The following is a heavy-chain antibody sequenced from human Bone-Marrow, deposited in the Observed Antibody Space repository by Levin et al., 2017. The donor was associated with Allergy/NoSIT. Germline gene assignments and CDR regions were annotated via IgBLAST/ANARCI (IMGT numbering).Heavy chain of an antibody. D-gene: IGHD6-13*01. CDR3: ATAGSSWYSYWFDY. V-gene: IGHV3-48*02. Sequence: PGGSLRLSCAASGFTFSSYAMNWVRQAPGKGLEWLSYISSSSNSIYYADSVKGRFTISRDNAKNSLYLQMNSLRDEDPAVYFCATAGSSWYSYWFDYWGQGTLVTVSS. J-gene: IGHJ4*02. CDR1: GFTFSSYA. CDR2: ISSSSNSI.